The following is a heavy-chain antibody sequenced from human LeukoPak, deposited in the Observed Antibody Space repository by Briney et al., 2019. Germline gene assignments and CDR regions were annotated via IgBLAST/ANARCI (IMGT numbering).Heavy chain of an antibody. D-gene: IGHD6-13*01. CDR1: GFTFSSYE. Sequence: PGGSLRLSCAASGFTFSSYEMNWVRQAPGKGLEWVSYISSSGSTIYYADSVKGRFTISRDNAKNSLYLQMNSLRAEDTAVYYCARGRHSSSWSPIDYWGQGTLVTVSS. J-gene: IGHJ4*02. CDR3: ARGRHSSSWSPIDY. CDR2: ISSSGSTI. V-gene: IGHV3-48*03.